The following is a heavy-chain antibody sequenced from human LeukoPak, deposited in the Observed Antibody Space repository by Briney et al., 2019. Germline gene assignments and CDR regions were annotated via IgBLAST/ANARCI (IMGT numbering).Heavy chain of an antibody. Sequence: GGSLRLSCAASGFTFSTYAMSWVRQAPGKGLEWVSAIGRSAGSTYYADSVKGRFTISRDNSKNTLYLQMNSLRAEDTAVYYCAGDTQGSQFANWGQGTLVTVSS. V-gene: IGHV3-23*01. J-gene: IGHJ4*02. CDR2: IGRSAGST. D-gene: IGHD3-10*01. CDR1: GFTFSTYA. CDR3: AGDTQGSQFAN.